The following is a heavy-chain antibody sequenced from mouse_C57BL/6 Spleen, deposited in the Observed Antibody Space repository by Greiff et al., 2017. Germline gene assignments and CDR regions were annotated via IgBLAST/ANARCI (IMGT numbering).Heavy chain of an antibody. Sequence: QVQLQQPGAELVKPGASVKLSCKASGYTFTSYWMHWVQQRPGRGLEWIGRIDPNSGGTKYNEKFKSKATLTVDKPSSTAYMQLSSLTSEDSAVYYCAREGGYDYDDGAWFAYWGQGTLVTVSA. CDR3: AREGGYDYDDGAWFAY. J-gene: IGHJ3*01. CDR1: GYTFTSYW. V-gene: IGHV1-72*01. CDR2: IDPNSGGT. D-gene: IGHD2-4*01.